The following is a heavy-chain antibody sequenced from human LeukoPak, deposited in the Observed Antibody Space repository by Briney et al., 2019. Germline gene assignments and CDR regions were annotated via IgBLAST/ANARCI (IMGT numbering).Heavy chain of an antibody. Sequence: PGGSLRLSCAASGFTFSSYDMHWVRQATGKGLEWVSAIGTAGDTYYPGPVKGRFTISRENAKNSLYLQMNSLRAGDTAVYYCARASMVRGDIAHFDYWGQGTLVTVSS. J-gene: IGHJ4*02. CDR2: IGTAGDT. CDR1: GFTFSSYD. V-gene: IGHV3-13*01. D-gene: IGHD3-10*01. CDR3: ARASMVRGDIAHFDY.